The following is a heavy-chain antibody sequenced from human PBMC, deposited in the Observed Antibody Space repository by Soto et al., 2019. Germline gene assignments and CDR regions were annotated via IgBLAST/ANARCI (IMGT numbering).Heavy chain of an antibody. V-gene: IGHV4-30-2*02. CDR1: GDSISSGGYS. D-gene: IGHD6-19*01. CDR2: IYQSGTT. J-gene: IGHJ3*02. CDR3: ARQQWLVLNAFDI. Sequence: PSETLSLTCDVSGDSISSGGYSWNWIRQPPGKGLEWIGNIYQSGTTDYNPSLKSRVTISVDTSKNQFSLKLSSVTAADTAVYYCARQQWLVLNAFDIWGQGTMVTVSS.